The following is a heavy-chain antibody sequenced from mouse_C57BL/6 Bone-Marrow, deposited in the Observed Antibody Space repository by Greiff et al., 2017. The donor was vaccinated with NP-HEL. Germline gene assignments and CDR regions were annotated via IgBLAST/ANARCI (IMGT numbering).Heavy chain of an antibody. V-gene: IGHV5-4*03. D-gene: IGHD2-4*01. J-gene: IGHJ4*01. CDR3: ARVGDYDDYAMDY. Sequence: EVKLMESGGGLVKPGGSLKLSCAASGFTFSSYAMSWVRQTPEKRLEWVATISGGGSYTYYPDNVKGRFTISRDNAKNNLYLQMSHLKSEDTAMYYCARVGDYDDYAMDYWGQGTSVTVSS. CDR2: ISGGGSYT. CDR1: GFTFSSYA.